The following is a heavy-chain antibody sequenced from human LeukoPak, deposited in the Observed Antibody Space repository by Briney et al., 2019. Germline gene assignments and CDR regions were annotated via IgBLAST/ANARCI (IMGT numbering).Heavy chain of an antibody. D-gene: IGHD6-13*01. Sequence: ASVKVSCKASGYTFTSYGISWVRQAPGQGLEWMGWISAYNGNTNYAQKLQGRVTMTTDTSTSTAYMELRSLRSDDTAVYYCARVVRDSSSWYMDWFDPWGQGTLVTVSS. CDR1: GYTFTSYG. CDR2: ISAYNGNT. V-gene: IGHV1-18*01. J-gene: IGHJ5*02. CDR3: ARVVRDSSSWYMDWFDP.